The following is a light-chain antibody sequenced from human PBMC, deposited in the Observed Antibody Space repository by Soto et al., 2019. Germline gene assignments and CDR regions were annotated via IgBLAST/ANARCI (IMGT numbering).Light chain of an antibody. CDR1: QSISDT. J-gene: IGKJ1*01. V-gene: IGKV3-15*01. CDR2: SAS. CDR3: QQYASSPGT. Sequence: EMLMTQSPATLSVSPGGRATLSCRASQSISDTLAWYQQKPGQAPRLLIYSASARATGFPARFSGSGSGTDFTLTINRLEPEDFAVYYCQQYASSPGTFGQGTKVDIK.